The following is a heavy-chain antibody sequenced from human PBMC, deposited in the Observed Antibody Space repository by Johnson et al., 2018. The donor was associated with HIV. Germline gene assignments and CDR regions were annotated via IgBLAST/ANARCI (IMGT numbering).Heavy chain of an antibody. CDR2: FSVSGAGS. D-gene: IGHD3-22*01. V-gene: IGHV3-23*04. Sequence: VQLVESGGALVQPGGSLNLSCAASGFTFSKYAMSWVRQAPGKGLEWVSAFSVSGAGSYYADSVTGRFTISRDNSKNTLYLQMSSLRAEDTAVYYCAKKGPYYYDSSGWGAFDIWGQGTMVTVSS. J-gene: IGHJ3*02. CDR3: AKKGPYYYDSSGWGAFDI. CDR1: GFTFSKYA.